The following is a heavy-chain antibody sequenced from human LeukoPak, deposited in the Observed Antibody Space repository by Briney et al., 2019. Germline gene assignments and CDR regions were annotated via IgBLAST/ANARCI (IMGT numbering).Heavy chain of an antibody. CDR2: IIPILGIA. CDR1: GGTFSSYA. Sequence: GSSVKVSCKASGGTFSSYAISWVRQAPGQGLEWMGRIIPILGIANYAQKFQGRVTITADKSTSTAYMELSSLRSEDTALYYCARAFAGAPFDLWGRGTLVTVSS. D-gene: IGHD3-10*01. V-gene: IGHV1-69*04. CDR3: ARAFAGAPFDL. J-gene: IGHJ2*01.